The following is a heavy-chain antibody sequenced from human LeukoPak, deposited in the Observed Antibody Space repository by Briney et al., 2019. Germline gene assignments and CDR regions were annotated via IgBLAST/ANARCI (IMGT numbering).Heavy chain of an antibody. D-gene: IGHD3-22*01. CDR2: INPSGGST. Sequence: ASVRVSCKASGYTFTSYYMHWVRQAPGQGLEWMGLINPSGGSTSYAQKFQGRVTMTRDTSTSTVYMELSSLRSEDTAVYYCARVSKRLTYYYDSSGYYGLDYWGQGTLVTVSS. CDR3: ARVSKRLTYYYDSSGYYGLDY. V-gene: IGHV1-46*01. CDR1: GYTFTSYY. J-gene: IGHJ4*02.